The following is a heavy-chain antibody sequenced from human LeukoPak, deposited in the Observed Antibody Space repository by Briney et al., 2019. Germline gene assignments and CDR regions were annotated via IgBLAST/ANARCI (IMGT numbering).Heavy chain of an antibody. D-gene: IGHD3-16*01. CDR1: GGSISSGGYF. Sequence: SETLSLTCTASGGSISSGGYFWGWIRQPPGRGLEWIGSVFYSGSTYYNPSLKSRVTISVDTSKNQFSLKLSSVTAADTAVYYCARRAGGKVDYWGQGTLVTVSS. V-gene: IGHV4-39*01. CDR3: ARRAGGKVDY. CDR2: VFYSGST. J-gene: IGHJ4*02.